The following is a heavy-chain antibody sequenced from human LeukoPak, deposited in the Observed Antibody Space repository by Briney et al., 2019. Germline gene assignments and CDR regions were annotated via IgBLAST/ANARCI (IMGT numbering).Heavy chain of an antibody. CDR1: GFTFSSYW. Sequence: PGGSLRLSCAASGFTFSSYWMSWVRQAPEKGLEWVANINQGGSEKYYVDSVRGRFTISRDNAKNSLYPQMNSLRADDTAVYYCARDVTALDSWGKGTLVTVSS. D-gene: IGHD2-2*01. V-gene: IGHV3-7*01. CDR3: ARDVTALDS. J-gene: IGHJ4*02. CDR2: INQGGSEK.